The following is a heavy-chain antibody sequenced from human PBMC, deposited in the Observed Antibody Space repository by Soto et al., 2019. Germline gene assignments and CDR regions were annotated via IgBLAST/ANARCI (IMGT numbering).Heavy chain of an antibody. Sequence: SETLSLTCTVSGGSISSYYWSWIRQPPGKGLEWIGYIYYSGSTNYNPSLKSRVTISVDTSKNQFSLKLSSVTAADTAVYYCARDCLFPSAGRVDWLLPDYYYYGMDVWGQGTTVTVSS. D-gene: IGHD3-9*01. V-gene: IGHV4-59*01. J-gene: IGHJ6*02. CDR2: IYYSGST. CDR1: GGSISSYY. CDR3: ARDCLFPSAGRVDWLLPDYYYYGMDV.